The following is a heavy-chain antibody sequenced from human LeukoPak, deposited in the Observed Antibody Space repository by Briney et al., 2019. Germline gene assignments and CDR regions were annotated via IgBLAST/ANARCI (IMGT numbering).Heavy chain of an antibody. CDR2: INPNSGGT. CDR1: GYTFTGYY. D-gene: IGHD2-15*01. J-gene: IGHJ5*02. V-gene: IGHV1-2*02. CDR3: ARVLPVGYCSGGSCYSGWFDP. Sequence: ASVKVSCKASGYTFTGYYMHWVRQAPGQGLEWMGWINPNSGGTNYAQKFQGRVTMTRDTSITTAYLGLSRLKSDDTAVYYCARVLPVGYCSGGSCYSGWFDPWGQGTLVTVSS.